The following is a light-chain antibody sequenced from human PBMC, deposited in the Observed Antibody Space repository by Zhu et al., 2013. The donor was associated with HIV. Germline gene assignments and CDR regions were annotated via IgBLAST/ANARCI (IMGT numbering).Light chain of an antibody. CDR2: DAS. V-gene: IGKV3-11*01. CDR3: QQRNNWPPSYS. J-gene: IGKJ2*03. Sequence: EIVLTQSPGTLSLSPGERATRLLQGQSECQHLLSLVPTKPGQTPRLLIYDASNRVAGIPARFSGSGSGTDFTLTISSLEPEDFAVYYCQQRNNWPPSYSFGQGYQAGD. CDR1: ECQHL.